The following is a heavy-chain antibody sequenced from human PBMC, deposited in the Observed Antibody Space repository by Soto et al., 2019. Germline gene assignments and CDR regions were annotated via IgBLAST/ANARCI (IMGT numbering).Heavy chain of an antibody. CDR2: INAGYGNT. V-gene: IGHV1-3*01. CDR3: ARDTGDGTFDF. D-gene: IGHD7-27*01. Sequence: ASVKVSCKASGYTFSSYAMHWVRQAPGQRLEWMGWINAGYGNTKSSQKFQDRVTISRDTSASTAYMELTSLRSEDTAVYYCARDTGDGTFDFWGQGTPVTVSS. CDR1: GYTFSSYA. J-gene: IGHJ4*02.